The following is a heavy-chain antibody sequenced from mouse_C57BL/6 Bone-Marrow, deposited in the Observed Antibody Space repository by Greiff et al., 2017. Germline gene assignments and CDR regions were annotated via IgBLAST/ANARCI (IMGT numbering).Heavy chain of an antibody. CDR1: GYTFTSYT. V-gene: IGHV1-4*01. CDR2: INPSSGYT. J-gene: IGHJ1*03. CDR3: ARSYNWYFDV. Sequence: VKLMESGAELARPGASVKMSCKASGYTFTSYTMHWVKQRPGQGLEWIGYINPSSGYTKYNQKFKDKATLTADKSSSTAYMQLSSLTSEDSAVYYCARSYNWYFDVWGTGTTVTVSS. D-gene: IGHD1-1*01.